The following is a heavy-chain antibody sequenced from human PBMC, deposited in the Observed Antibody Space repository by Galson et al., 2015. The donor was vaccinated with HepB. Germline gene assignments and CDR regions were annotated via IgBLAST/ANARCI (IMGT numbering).Heavy chain of an antibody. Sequence: QSGAEVKKPGASVKVSCKASGYTFTGYYMHWVRQAPGQGLEWMGWINPNSGGTNYAQKFQGRATMTRDTSISTAYMELSRLRSDDTAVYYCASNTLGELSLYTPGRYYYYYMDVWGKGTTVTVSS. CDR3: ASNTLGELSLYTPGRYYYYYMDV. J-gene: IGHJ6*03. CDR1: GYTFTGYY. CDR2: INPNSGGT. D-gene: IGHD3-16*02. V-gene: IGHV1-2*02.